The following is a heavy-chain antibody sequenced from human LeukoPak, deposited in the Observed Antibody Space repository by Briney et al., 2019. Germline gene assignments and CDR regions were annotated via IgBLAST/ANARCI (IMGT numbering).Heavy chain of an antibody. CDR2: IRVYNGDT. Sequence: GASLKVSCTPSGYTFSSYGISWVRQAPGQGLEWMGWIRVYNGDTNYAQKFKGRVTMTTDTSTNTAYMELRSLGSDDTAVYYCARGGSRVTTINILDYWGQGALVTVSS. V-gene: IGHV1-18*01. J-gene: IGHJ4*02. CDR1: GYTFSSYG. CDR3: ARGGSRVTTINILDY. D-gene: IGHD5-24*01.